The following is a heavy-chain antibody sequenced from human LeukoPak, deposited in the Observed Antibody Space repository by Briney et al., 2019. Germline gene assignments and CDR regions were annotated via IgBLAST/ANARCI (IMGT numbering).Heavy chain of an antibody. CDR1: GFTFSSYA. D-gene: IGHD3-22*01. CDR3: ASWGPYDSSGYYN. CDR2: IKQDGSEK. Sequence: GGSLRPSCAASGFTFSSYAMGWVRQAPGKGLEWVANIKQDGSEKYYVDSVKGRFTISRDNAKRSLYLQMNSLRVDDTAVYYCASWGPYDSSGYYNWGQGTLVTVSS. J-gene: IGHJ4*02. V-gene: IGHV3-7*01.